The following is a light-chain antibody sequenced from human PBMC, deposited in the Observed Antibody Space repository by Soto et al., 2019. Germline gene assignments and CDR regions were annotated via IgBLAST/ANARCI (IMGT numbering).Light chain of an antibody. CDR2: GAS. J-gene: IGKJ3*01. CDR1: QSISSN. CDR3: QQYGSSPFT. Sequence: ERVMTQSPATLSVSPGERATLSCRASQSISSNLAWYQQKPGQAPRLLIYGASTRATGIPARFSGSGSGTEFTLTISSLQSEDFAVYYCQQYGSSPFTFGPGTKVDIK. V-gene: IGKV3-15*01.